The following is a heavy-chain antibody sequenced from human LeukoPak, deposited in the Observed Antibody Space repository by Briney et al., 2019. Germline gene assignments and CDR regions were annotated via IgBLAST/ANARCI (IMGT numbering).Heavy chain of an antibody. D-gene: IGHD6-13*01. CDR2: VYYNGIT. J-gene: IGHJ6*02. CDR3: ARDWRGVPGTARYYYFGMDV. CDR1: GGSIGSYY. Sequence: SETLSLTCAVSGGSIGSYYWSWIRQPPGKGLEWIGYVYYNGITNYNPSLKSRVTISVDTSKIQFSLRLTSVTAADTAVYYCARDWRGVPGTARYYYFGMDVWGQGATVTVSS. V-gene: IGHV4-59*01.